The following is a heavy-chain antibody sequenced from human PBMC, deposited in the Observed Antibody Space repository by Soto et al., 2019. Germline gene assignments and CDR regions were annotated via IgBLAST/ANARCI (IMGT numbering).Heavy chain of an antibody. Sequence: VASVKVSCKASGYTLIMYYIHWMRQAPGQGLEWMGLINPSGGSTIYAQKFQGRVSLTTDTSTNTAYMELRSLRSDDTAMYFCARGGYYDSSGSRNYYYYGMNVWGQGTTVTVSS. CDR3: ARGGYYDSSGSRNYYYYGMNV. J-gene: IGHJ6*02. CDR1: GYTLIMYY. CDR2: INPSGGST. D-gene: IGHD3-22*01. V-gene: IGHV1-46*01.